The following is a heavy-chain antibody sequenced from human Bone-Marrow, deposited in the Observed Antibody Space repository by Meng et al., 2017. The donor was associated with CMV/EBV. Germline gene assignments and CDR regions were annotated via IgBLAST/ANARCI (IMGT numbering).Heavy chain of an antibody. V-gene: IGHV1-3*01. CDR2: INAGNGNT. Sequence: SCEASGYTFTSYLIHWVRQAPGQRLEWMGWINAGNGNTKYSQNFQGRVTITRDTSATTAYMDLSSLRSEDTAVYYCARDNGGGTTLDSWGQGTLVTVSS. CDR3: ARDNGGGTTLDS. D-gene: IGHD1-7*01. CDR1: GYTFTSYL. J-gene: IGHJ4*02.